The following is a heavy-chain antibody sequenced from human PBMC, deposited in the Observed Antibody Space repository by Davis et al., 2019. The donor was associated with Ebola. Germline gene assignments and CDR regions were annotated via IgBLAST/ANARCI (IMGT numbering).Heavy chain of an antibody. J-gene: IGHJ6*03. V-gene: IGHV4-38-2*02. D-gene: IGHD3-22*01. Sequence: PSETLSLTCTVSGYSISSGYYWGWIRQPPGKGLEWIGSIYHSGSTYYNPSLKSRVTISVDTSKDQFSLKLSSVTAADTAVYYCAREDSSGYYSYYYHMDVWGKGTTVTVSS. CDR2: IYHSGST. CDR3: AREDSSGYYSYYYHMDV. CDR1: GYSISSGYY.